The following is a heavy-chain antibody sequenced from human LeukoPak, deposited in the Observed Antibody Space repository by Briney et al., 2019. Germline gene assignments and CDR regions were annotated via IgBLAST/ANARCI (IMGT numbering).Heavy chain of an antibody. V-gene: IGHV1-69*04. Sequence: ASVKVSCKASGGTFSSYAISWVRQAPGQGLEWMGRIIPILGIANYAQKFQGRVTITADKSTSTAYMELSSLRSEDTAVYYCARAHSSGYSLDAFDIWGQGTMVTVSS. CDR3: ARAHSSGYSLDAFDI. J-gene: IGHJ3*02. CDR2: IIPILGIA. CDR1: GGTFSSYA. D-gene: IGHD3-22*01.